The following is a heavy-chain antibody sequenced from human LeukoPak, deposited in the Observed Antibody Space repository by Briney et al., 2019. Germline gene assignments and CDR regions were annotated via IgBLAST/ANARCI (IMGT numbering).Heavy chain of an antibody. V-gene: IGHV3-21*01. D-gene: IGHD7-27*01. CDR2: ISDDSNYI. CDR1: GFTFSSYS. Sequence: GGSLRLSCAASGFTFSSYSMSWVRQAPGKGLEWVSSISDDSNYIYYADSVEGRFTISRDNAKNSLYLQMNSLRAEDTAVYYCAKPRSLSGFDYWGQGTLVTVSS. J-gene: IGHJ4*02. CDR3: AKPRSLSGFDY.